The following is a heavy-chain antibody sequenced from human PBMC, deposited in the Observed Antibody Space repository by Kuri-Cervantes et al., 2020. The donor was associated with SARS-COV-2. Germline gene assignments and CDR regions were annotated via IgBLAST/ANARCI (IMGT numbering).Heavy chain of an antibody. Sequence: LSLTCAASGFTFSSYWMSWVRQAPGKGLVWVSRINPDGSYTNNADSVKGQFTLSRDNAKNMLFLQMNSLRAEDTAVYYCVRDGDHWNFDYWGQGTLVTGSS. J-gene: IGHJ4*02. CDR2: INPDGSYT. CDR1: GFTFSSYW. CDR3: VRDGDHWNFDY. V-gene: IGHV3-74*01. D-gene: IGHD1-1*01.